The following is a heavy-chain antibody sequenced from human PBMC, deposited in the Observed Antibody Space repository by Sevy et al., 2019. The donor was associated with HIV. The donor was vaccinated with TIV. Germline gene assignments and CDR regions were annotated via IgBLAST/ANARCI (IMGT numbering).Heavy chain of an antibody. CDR3: ARGYYDFRSGSGDYYYMDV. J-gene: IGHJ6*03. Sequence: SETLSLTCTVSGGSISSYYWSWIRQPAGKGLEWIGRIYTSGSTNYNPSLKSRVTMSVDTSKNQFSLKLSSVTAADTAVYYCARGYYDFRSGSGDYYYMDVWGKGTTVTVSS. D-gene: IGHD3-3*01. CDR2: IYTSGST. V-gene: IGHV4-4*07. CDR1: GGSISSYY.